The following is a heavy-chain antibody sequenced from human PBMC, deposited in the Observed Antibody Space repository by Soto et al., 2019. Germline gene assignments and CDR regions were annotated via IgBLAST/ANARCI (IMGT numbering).Heavy chain of an antibody. Sequence: PGGSLRLSCAASGFTFSSYSMNWVRQAPGKGLEWVSSISSSSSYIYYADSVKGRFTISRDNAKNSLYLQMNSLRAEDTAVYYCARVLKITYYYGSGSYAAYYYYGMDVWGQGTTVTVSS. CDR1: GFTFSSYS. CDR3: ARVLKITYYYGSGSYAAYYYYGMDV. CDR2: ISSSSSYI. J-gene: IGHJ6*02. V-gene: IGHV3-21*01. D-gene: IGHD3-10*01.